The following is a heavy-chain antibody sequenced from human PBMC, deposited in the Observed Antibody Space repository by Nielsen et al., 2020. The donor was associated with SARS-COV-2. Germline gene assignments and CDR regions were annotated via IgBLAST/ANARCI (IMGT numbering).Heavy chain of an antibody. CDR3: ARPPLHYYDSSGYNDAFDI. CDR2: IYPGDSAT. Sequence: VRQMPGKGLEWMGIIYPGDSATRYSPSFQGQVTISADKFISTAYLQWSSLKASDTAMYYCARPPLHYYDSSGYNDAFDIWGQGTMVTVSS. V-gene: IGHV5-51*01. J-gene: IGHJ3*02. D-gene: IGHD3-22*01.